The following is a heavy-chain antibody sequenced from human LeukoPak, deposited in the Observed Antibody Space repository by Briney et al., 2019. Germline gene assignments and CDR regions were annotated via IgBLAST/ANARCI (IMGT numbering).Heavy chain of an antibody. Sequence: SVKVSCEASGYSFTGYYMHWVRQAPGQALEWMGWITPFNGNTNYAQKFQDRVTITRDRSMSTAYMELSSLRSEDTAMYYCATSGDSGSFPRNYYYGMDVWGQGTTVTVSS. CDR3: ATSGDSGSFPRNYYYGMDV. CDR1: GYSFTGYY. V-gene: IGHV1-45*02. CDR2: ITPFNGNT. J-gene: IGHJ6*02. D-gene: IGHD1-26*01.